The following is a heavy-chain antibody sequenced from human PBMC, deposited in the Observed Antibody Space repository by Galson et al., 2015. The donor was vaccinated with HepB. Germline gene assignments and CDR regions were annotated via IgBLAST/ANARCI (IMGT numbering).Heavy chain of an antibody. V-gene: IGHV3-23*01. CDR2: ISGSGGST. CDR3: AKTVYYYGSGSYVFDY. Sequence: SLRLSCAASGFTFSSYAMSWVRQAPGKGLEWVSAISGSGGSTYYADSVKGRFTISRDNSKNTLYLQMNSLRAEDTAVYYCAKTVYYYGSGSYVFDYWGQGTLVTVSS. D-gene: IGHD3-10*01. CDR1: GFTFSSYA. J-gene: IGHJ4*02.